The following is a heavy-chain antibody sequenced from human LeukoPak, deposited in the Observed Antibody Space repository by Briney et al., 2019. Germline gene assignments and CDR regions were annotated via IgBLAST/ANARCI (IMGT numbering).Heavy chain of an antibody. Sequence: GGSLRLSCAASGFTFKSAWMNWVRQAPGKGLEWVGRIKSKTDGGTTDYAAPVKGRFSISRDDSTNTLYLQMNSLKAEDTAVYYCTSFTISSGFPWGQGTLVTVSS. CDR3: TSFTISSGFP. J-gene: IGHJ5*02. D-gene: IGHD6-6*01. CDR1: GFTFKSAW. CDR2: IKSKTDGGTT. V-gene: IGHV3-15*07.